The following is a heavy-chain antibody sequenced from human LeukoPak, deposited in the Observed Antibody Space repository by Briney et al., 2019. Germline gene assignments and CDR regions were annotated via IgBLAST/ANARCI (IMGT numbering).Heavy chain of an antibody. CDR3: ASPIAAAGLFDY. V-gene: IGHV3-48*03. J-gene: IGHJ4*02. D-gene: IGHD6-13*01. CDR2: ISSSGSTI. CDR1: GFTFSSYE. Sequence: PGGSLRLSCAASGFTFSSYEMNWVRQASGKGLEWVSYISSSGSTIYYADSVKGRFTISRDNAKNSLYLQMNSLRAEDTAVYYCASPIAAAGLFDYWGQGTLVTVSS.